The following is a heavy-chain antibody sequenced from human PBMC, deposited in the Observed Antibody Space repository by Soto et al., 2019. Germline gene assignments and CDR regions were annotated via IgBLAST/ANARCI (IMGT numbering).Heavy chain of an antibody. Sequence: QVQLVDSGGGVVQPGRSLRLSCAASGFIFSNYGMHWVPPAPGKGLEWVALISNDGSNNYYADSVKGRFFISRDNSKNTLYLEMNSLRAEDTAVYYCAKVQLRPDYCDYWCQGNLVIVSS. CDR3: AKVQLRPDYCDY. D-gene: IGHD5-18*01. V-gene: IGHV3-30*18. CDR1: GFIFSNYG. J-gene: IGHJ4*02. CDR2: ISNDGSNN.